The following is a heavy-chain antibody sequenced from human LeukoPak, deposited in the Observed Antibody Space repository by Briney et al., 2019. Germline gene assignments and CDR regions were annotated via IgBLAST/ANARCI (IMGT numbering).Heavy chain of an antibody. CDR1: GGSTSSYY. V-gene: IGHV4-59*01. D-gene: IGHD2-8*01. J-gene: IGHJ6*03. CDR2: IYYSGST. CDR3: ARLTNMEKDVTPTYYMDV. Sequence: SETLSLTCTVSGGSTSSYYWSWIRQPPGKGLEWIGYIYYSGSTNYNPSLKSRVTIPVDTSKSQFSLKLSPVTAADTAVYYCARLTNMEKDVTPTYYMDVWGKGTTVTVSS.